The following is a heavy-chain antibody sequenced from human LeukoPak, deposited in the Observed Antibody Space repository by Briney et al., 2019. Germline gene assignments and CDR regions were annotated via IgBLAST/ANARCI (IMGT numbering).Heavy chain of an antibody. CDR1: GYTFTSYG. CDR3: ARVGDGYNPAGGFDY. V-gene: IGHV1-18*01. CDR2: ISAYNGNT. D-gene: IGHD5-24*01. J-gene: IGHJ4*02. Sequence: ASVKVSCKASGYTFTSYGISWVRQAPGQGLEWMGWISAYNGNTNYAQKLQGRVTMTTDTSTSTAYMELRSLRSDDTAVYYCARVGDGYNPAGGFDYWGQGTLVTVSS.